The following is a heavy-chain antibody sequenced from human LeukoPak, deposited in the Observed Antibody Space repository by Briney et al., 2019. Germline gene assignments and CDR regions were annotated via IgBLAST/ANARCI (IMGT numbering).Heavy chain of an antibody. V-gene: IGHV3-72*01. CDR1: GFSISDHH. J-gene: IGHJ4*02. Sequence: GGSLRLSCAASGFSISDHHMDWVRQAPGRGLEWVGRSKSTKPNSCTTQYAASVTGRFTSSRDDSKKSLFLQLNSLKTEDTAVYYGVRVVTTGSGWYNFDSWGQGTLVTVSS. CDR3: VRVVTTGSGWYNFDS. CDR2: SKSTKPNSCTT. D-gene: IGHD6-13*01.